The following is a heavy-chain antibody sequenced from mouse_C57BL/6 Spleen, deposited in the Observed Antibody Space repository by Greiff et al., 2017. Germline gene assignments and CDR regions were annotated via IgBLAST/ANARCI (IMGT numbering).Heavy chain of an antibody. CDR1: GFNIKDDY. CDR3: TKYSNETWFAY. Sequence: EVKLVESGAELVRPGASVKLSCTASGFNIKDDYMHWVKQRPEQGLEWIGWIDPENGDTEYASKFQGKATITADTSSNTAYLQLSSLTSEDTAVYYCTKYSNETWFAYWGQGTLVTVSA. J-gene: IGHJ3*01. D-gene: IGHD2-5*01. V-gene: IGHV14-4*01. CDR2: IDPENGDT.